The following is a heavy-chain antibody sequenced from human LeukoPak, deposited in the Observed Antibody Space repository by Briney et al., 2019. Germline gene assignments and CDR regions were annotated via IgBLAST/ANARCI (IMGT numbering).Heavy chain of an antibody. CDR2: IGSSNSDT. J-gene: IGHJ4*02. CDR1: GFTFTSYG. V-gene: IGHV3-23*01. D-gene: IGHD6-13*01. Sequence: PGGSLRLSCAASGFTFTSYGMSWVRQAPGKGLEWVSTIGSSNSDTYYTDSVKGRFTVSRDNSKNTLYLQMNSLRAEDTAVYYCAKTIAAAWNWGQGTLVTVSS. CDR3: AKTIAAAWN.